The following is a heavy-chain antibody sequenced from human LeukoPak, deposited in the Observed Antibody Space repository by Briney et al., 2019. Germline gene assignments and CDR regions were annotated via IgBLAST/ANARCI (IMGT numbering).Heavy chain of an antibody. CDR1: GFTFSSYW. J-gene: IGHJ4*02. V-gene: IGHV3-7*01. D-gene: IGHD3-22*01. Sequence: GGSLRLSCAASGFTFSSYWMSWVRQAPGKGLERVANIKQDGSEKYYVDSVKGRFTISRDNAKNSLYLQMNSLRAEDTAVYYCAREMGGVWYDSSGYYDYWGQGTLVTVSS. CDR3: AREMGGVWYDSSGYYDY. CDR2: IKQDGSEK.